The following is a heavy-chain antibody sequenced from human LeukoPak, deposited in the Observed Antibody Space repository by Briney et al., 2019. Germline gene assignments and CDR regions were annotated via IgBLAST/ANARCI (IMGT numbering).Heavy chain of an antibody. CDR1: GGSTSSTTYY. Sequence: SETLSLTCTVSGGSTSSTTYYWGWIRQPPGKDLEWIGSIYYSGSTYYNPSLKSRVTISVDTSKNQFSLKLSSVTAADTAVYYCARTALTDDAFDIWGQGTMVTVSS. CDR2: IYYSGST. V-gene: IGHV4-39*01. J-gene: IGHJ3*02. D-gene: IGHD4/OR15-4a*01. CDR3: ARTALTDDAFDI.